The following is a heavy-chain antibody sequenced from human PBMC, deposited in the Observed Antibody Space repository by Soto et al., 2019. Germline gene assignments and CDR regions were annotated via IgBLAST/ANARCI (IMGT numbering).Heavy chain of an antibody. J-gene: IGHJ5*02. V-gene: IGHV5-10-1*01. CDR2: IDPRDSYT. D-gene: IGHD1-7*01. CDR3: AREKSDLELFNWLDP. Sequence: GESLKISCEASGYSFTTYWISWVRQMPGKGLEWMGAIDPRDSYTKYSPSFQGHVTISVDKSISTAYLQWNSLKAPDTAIYYCAREKSDLELFNWLDPWGQGTLVTVS. CDR1: GYSFTTYW.